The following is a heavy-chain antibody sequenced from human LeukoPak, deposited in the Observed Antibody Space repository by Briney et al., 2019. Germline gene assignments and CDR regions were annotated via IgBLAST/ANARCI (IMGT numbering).Heavy chain of an antibody. D-gene: IGHD7-27*01. Sequence: GGSLRLSCAASGFTFSSYNMSWIRQAPGKGLEWVSEISGSDGSTNYVDSVKGRFTISRDNSKNTLYLLLNSLRVDDTAVYYCANRGLGRGAFDIWGQGTMVTVSS. V-gene: IGHV3-23*01. CDR2: ISGSDGST. J-gene: IGHJ3*02. CDR3: ANRGLGRGAFDI. CDR1: GFTFSSYN.